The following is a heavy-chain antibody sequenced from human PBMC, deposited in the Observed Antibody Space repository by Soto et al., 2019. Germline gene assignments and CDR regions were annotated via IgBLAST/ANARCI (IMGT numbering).Heavy chain of an antibody. V-gene: IGHV3-23*01. D-gene: IGHD3-3*01. CDR1: GFTFSSYA. CDR3: AKVEYYDFWSGYPLYYYYGMDV. J-gene: IGHJ6*02. CDR2: ISGSGGST. Sequence: EVQLLESGGGLVQPGGSLRLSCAASGFTFSSYAMSWVRQAPGKGLEWVSAISGSGGSTYYADSVKGRFTISRDNSKNTLYLQMNSLRAEDTAVYYCAKVEYYDFWSGYPLYYYYGMDVWGQGTMVTVSS.